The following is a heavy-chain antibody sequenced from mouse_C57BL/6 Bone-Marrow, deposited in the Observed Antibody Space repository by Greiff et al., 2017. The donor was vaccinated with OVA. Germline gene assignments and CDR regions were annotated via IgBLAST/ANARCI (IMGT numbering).Heavy chain of an antibody. V-gene: IGHV1-4*01. CDR2: INPSSGYT. J-gene: IGHJ3*01. D-gene: IGHD1-1*01. Sequence: QVQLQQSGAELARPGASVKMSCKASGYTFTSYTMHWVKQRPGQGLEWIGYINPSSGYTKYNQKFKDKATLTADKSSSTAYMQLSSLTSEDSAVYYCARFYYYASFAYWGQGTLVTVSA. CDR1: GYTFTSYT. CDR3: ARFYYYASFAY.